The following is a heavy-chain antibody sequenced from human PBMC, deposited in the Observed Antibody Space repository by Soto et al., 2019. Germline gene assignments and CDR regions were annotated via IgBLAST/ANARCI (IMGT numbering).Heavy chain of an antibody. J-gene: IGHJ4*02. V-gene: IGHV1-69*08. CDR3: AREENYYGSGDFFDY. CDR2: IIPILGIA. D-gene: IGHD3-10*01. CDR1: GGTFSSYT. Sequence: QVQLVQSGAEVKKPGSSVKVSCKASGGTFSSYTISWVRQAPGQGLEWMGRIIPILGIANYAQKFQGRVTITADKSTSTAYMEVSSLRSEDTAVYYCAREENYYGSGDFFDYWGQGTMVTVSS.